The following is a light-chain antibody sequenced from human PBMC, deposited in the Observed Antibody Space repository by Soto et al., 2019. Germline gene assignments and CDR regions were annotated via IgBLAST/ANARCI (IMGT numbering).Light chain of an antibody. CDR2: GVS. J-gene: IGKJ1*01. V-gene: IGKV3-15*01. CDR3: QQYNRWPPWT. CDR1: QSVSNN. Sequence: EIVMTQSPATLSVSPGEKVTLSCRASQSVSNNLAWYQQKPGQAPSLLMYGVSTRATGIPARFSGSGSGTEFTLTISRLQSEDFAVYYCQQYNRWPPWTFGQGTKVEIK.